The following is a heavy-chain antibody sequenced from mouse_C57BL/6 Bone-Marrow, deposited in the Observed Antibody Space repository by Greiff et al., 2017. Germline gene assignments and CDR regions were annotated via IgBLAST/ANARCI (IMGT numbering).Heavy chain of an antibody. D-gene: IGHD1-1*01. CDR3: ARGLYYGRFDY. J-gene: IGHJ2*01. CDR1: GYTFTSYW. V-gene: IGHV1-69*01. CDR2: IDPSDSYT. Sequence: VQLQQPGAELVMPGASVKLSCKASGYTFTSYWMHWVKQRPGQGLEWIGEIDPSDSYTNYNQKFKGKSTLTVDKSSSTAYMQLSSLTSEDSAVYYCARGLYYGRFDYWGQGTTLTVSS.